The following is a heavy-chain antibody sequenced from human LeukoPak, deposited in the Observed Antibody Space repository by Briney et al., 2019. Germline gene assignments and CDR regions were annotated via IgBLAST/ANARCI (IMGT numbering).Heavy chain of an antibody. Sequence: SQTLSLTCTVSGGSISSGGYYWSWIRQHPGKGLEWVGYIYYSGSTYYNPSLKSRVTISVDTSKNQFFLKLSSVTAADTAVYYCARGNIVVVPAQYNWFDPWGQGTLVTVSS. J-gene: IGHJ5*02. CDR1: GGSISSGGYY. CDR2: IYYSGST. CDR3: ARGNIVVVPAQYNWFDP. V-gene: IGHV4-31*03. D-gene: IGHD2-2*01.